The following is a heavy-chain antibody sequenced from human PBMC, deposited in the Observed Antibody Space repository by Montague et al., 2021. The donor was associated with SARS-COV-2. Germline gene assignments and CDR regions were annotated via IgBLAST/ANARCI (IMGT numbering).Heavy chain of an antibody. Sequence: ETLSLTCTVSGGTVRDYYWNWIRQTPGKGLEWIGYIFYNGYTKYNPSLESRVTLSVDTPGNQFFLSLRSVTASDTATYFCARHSVSEDGTFFRSYFDPWGQGAQVIVSS. D-gene: IGHD1-1*01. J-gene: IGHJ5*02. CDR1: GGTVRDYY. CDR2: IFYNGYT. CDR3: ARHSVSEDGTFFRSYFDP. V-gene: IGHV4-59*08.